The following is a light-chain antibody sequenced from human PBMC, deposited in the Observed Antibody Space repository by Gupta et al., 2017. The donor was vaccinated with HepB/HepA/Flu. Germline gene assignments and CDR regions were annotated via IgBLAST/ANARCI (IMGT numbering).Light chain of an antibody. V-gene: IGLV2-8*01. CDR1: SRDVGGYNY. CDR3: SSYAGSNNFV. J-gene: IGLJ1*01. CDR2: DVN. Sequence: QSALTQPPSASGSPGQSVTISCTGTSRDVGGYNYVSWYQIHPGKAPKLMFYDVNNRPSGVPDRFSGSKSGNTASLTVSGLQAEDEADYYCSSYAGSNNFVFGTGTKVTVL.